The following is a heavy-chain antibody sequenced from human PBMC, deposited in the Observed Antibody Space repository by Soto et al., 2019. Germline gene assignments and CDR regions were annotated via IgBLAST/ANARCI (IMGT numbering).Heavy chain of an antibody. CDR3: ARGASSSSSPFDY. CDR1: GFTFSSYW. V-gene: IGHV3-7*01. J-gene: IGHJ4*02. Sequence: GGSLRLSCAASGFTFSSYWMSWVRQAPGKGLEWVANIKQDGSEKYYVDSVKGRFTISRDNAKNSLYLQMNSLRAEDTAVYYCARGASSSSSPFDYGGQGTLVTVSS. CDR2: IKQDGSEK. D-gene: IGHD6-6*01.